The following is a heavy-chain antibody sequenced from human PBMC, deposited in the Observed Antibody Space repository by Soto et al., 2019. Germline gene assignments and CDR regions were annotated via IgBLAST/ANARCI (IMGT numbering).Heavy chain of an antibody. J-gene: IGHJ4*02. CDR3: SLRTGNWNPLGD. CDR1: GGTTSSYT. D-gene: IGHD1-1*01. V-gene: IGHV1-69*02. Sequence: QVQLVQSGAEVEKPGSSVKVSCKVSGGTTSSYTIGWVRQATGQGLQWMGNIVPMIGKVDYAQTFQDRVTLTADKSTRTVYMELRSLRSEDTAVYFVSLRTGNWNPLGDWGQGTLVTVSS. CDR2: IVPMIGKV.